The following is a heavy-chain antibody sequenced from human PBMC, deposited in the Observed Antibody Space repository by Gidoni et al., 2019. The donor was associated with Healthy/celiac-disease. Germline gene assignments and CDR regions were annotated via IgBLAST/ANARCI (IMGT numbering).Heavy chain of an antibody. CDR2: IGTAGDT. CDR1: GFTFSSFD. J-gene: IGHJ6*02. CDR3: ARGGRCSGGSCNYYYGMDV. V-gene: IGHV3-13*01. Sequence: EVQLVESGGGLVQPGGSLRLSCAASGFTFSSFDRHWVRQATGKGLEWVSAIGTAGDTYYPGSVKGRFTISRENAKNSLYLQMNSLRAGDTAVYYCARGGRCSGGSCNYYYGMDVWGQGTTVTVSS. D-gene: IGHD2-15*01.